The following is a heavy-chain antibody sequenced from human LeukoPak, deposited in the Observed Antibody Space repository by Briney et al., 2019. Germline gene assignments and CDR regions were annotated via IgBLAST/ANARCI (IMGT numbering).Heavy chain of an antibody. Sequence: PGGSLRLSCAASGFTFSSYGMHWVRQAPGKGLEWVAFIRYDGSNKYYADSVKGRFTISRDNSKNTLYLQMKSLRAEDTAVYYCAKLFKHYYDSSGFFSGRSVKGDYWGQGTLVTVSS. V-gene: IGHV3-30*02. D-gene: IGHD3-22*01. CDR3: AKLFKHYYDSSGFFSGRSVKGDY. CDR2: IRYDGSNK. CDR1: GFTFSSYG. J-gene: IGHJ4*02.